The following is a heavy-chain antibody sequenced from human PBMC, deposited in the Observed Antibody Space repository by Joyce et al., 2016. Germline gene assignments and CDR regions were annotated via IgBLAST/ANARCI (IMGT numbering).Heavy chain of an antibody. Sequence: HLQESGPGLVKPSETLSLTCTISGDSFSDTSYYWTWIRQPPGKGLELLGFIYNSETPHYNPSLGGRLSISAGAAKKQFSLRLTSVTSADTAVYYCATSLPSRVGGFQFFGMDVWGQGTTVIVS. CDR1: GDSFSDTSYY. J-gene: IGHJ6*02. V-gene: IGHV4-61*01. CDR2: IYNSETP. D-gene: IGHD3-10*01. CDR3: ATSLPSRVGGFQFFGMDV.